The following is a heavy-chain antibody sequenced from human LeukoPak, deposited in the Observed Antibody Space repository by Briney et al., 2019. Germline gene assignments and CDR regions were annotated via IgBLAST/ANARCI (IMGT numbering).Heavy chain of an antibody. J-gene: IGHJ6*02. CDR2: ISSSSTYI. Sequence: GGFLRLSCAAAGFMLSSYSMNWVRQARGRGRGWVSSISSSSTYIYYADSVKGRFTISRDNAKNSLYLQMNSLRAEDTAVFYCARNTITGYYYGMDVWGQGTTVTVSS. CDR3: ARNTITGYYYGMDV. V-gene: IGHV3-21*01. D-gene: IGHD3-10*01. CDR1: GFMLSSYS.